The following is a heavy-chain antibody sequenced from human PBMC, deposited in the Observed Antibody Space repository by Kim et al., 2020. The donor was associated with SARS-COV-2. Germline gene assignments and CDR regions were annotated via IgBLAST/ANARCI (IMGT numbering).Heavy chain of an antibody. CDR3: ARDLDYGEPFDY. D-gene: IGHD4-17*01. V-gene: IGHV4-39*07. CDR2: IYYSGST. CDR1: GGSISSSSYY. Sequence: SETLSLTCTVSGGSISSSSYYWGWIRQPPGKGLEWIGSIYYSGSTYYNPSLKSRVTISVDTSKNQFSLKLSSVTAADTAVYYCARDLDYGEPFDYWGQGTLVTVSS. J-gene: IGHJ4*02.